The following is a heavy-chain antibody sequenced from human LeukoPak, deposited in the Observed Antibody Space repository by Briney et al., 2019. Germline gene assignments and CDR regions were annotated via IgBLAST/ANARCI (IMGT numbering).Heavy chain of an antibody. CDR1: GGTFSSYA. CDR2: LIPICGTA. V-gene: IGHV1-69*06. Sequence: PAASAMVFCRASGGTFSSYAISWGRQDPGQGLEWRGGLIPICGTAIYAQKFQGRVTINADKSTSTAYMELSSLRSEDTAVYYCARHPPIGFGELLNWFDPWGQGTLVTVSS. J-gene: IGHJ5*02. CDR3: ARHPPIGFGELLNWFDP. D-gene: IGHD3-10*01.